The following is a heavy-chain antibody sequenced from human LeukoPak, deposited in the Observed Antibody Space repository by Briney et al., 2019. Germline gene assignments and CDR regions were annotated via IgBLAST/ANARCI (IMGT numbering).Heavy chain of an antibody. J-gene: IGHJ4*02. CDR1: GYTFTSYY. Sequence: ASVKVSCKAPGYTFTSYYIHWVRQAPGQGLEWVGIINPSGGGTSYAQKFQGRVTMTRDTSTTTVYMELSSLRSEDTAVYYCARDGSGWPSTAFDYWGQGTLVTVSS. CDR2: INPSGGGT. V-gene: IGHV1-46*01. CDR3: ARDGSGWPSTAFDY. D-gene: IGHD6-19*01.